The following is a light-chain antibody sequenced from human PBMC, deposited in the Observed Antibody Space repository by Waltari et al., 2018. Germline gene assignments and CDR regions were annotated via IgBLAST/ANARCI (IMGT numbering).Light chain of an antibody. CDR2: DVS. CDR3: SSYAGSNTFI. Sequence: QAALTQPPSVSGSPGQSVTISCAGTSSDIGGYNYVSWYQQHPAKAPKLMIYDVSQRPSGVSDRFSGSKSGDTASLTISGRQAEDEADYYCSSYAGSNTFIFGGGTRLTVL. J-gene: IGLJ2*01. V-gene: IGLV2-11*01. CDR1: SSDIGGYNY.